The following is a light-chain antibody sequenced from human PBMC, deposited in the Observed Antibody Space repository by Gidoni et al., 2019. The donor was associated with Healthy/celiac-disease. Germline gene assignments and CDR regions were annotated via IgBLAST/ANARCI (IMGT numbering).Light chain of an antibody. CDR1: QSLLHSNGYNY. CDR3: MQALQTPWT. J-gene: IGKJ1*01. V-gene: IGKV2-28*01. Sequence: DIVMPQPPLSLPVTPGEPASISCRSSQSLLHSNGYNYLDWYLQKPGQSPQLLIYLGSNRASGVPDRFSGSGSGTDFTLKISRVEAEDVGVYYCMQALQTPWTFXQXTKVEIK. CDR2: LGS.